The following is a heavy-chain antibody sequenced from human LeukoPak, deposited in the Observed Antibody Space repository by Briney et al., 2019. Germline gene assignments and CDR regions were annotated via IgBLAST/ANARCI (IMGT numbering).Heavy chain of an antibody. V-gene: IGHV3-74*01. Sequence: PGGSLRLSCAASGFTFSSQWMHWVRQAPGKGLVWVTRISSDGRSTSYADSVKGRFTISRDNAKNTLYLQMSSLRAEDTAMYYCARISLSGWVNDHWGQGTLVTVSS. D-gene: IGHD6-19*01. CDR1: GFTFSSQW. J-gene: IGHJ4*02. CDR2: ISSDGRST. CDR3: ARISLSGWVNDH.